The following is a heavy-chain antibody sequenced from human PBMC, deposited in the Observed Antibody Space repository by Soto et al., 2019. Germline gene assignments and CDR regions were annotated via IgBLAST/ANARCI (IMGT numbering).Heavy chain of an antibody. Sequence: EVQVVDSGGDLVQPGGSLRLSCVASGFTFSGYWMSWVRQAPGKGLEWVATIKDDGSEKYYVDSVRGRFTISRDNAENSLYLQMNSLRVEDTDVYFCADVFSPFWGQGTQVTVSS. CDR2: IKDDGSEK. CDR3: ADVFSPF. V-gene: IGHV3-7*01. CDR1: GFTFSGYW. J-gene: IGHJ4*02.